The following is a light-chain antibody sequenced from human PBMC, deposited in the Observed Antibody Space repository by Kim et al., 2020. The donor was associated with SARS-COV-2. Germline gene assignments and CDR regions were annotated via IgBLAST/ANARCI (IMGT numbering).Light chain of an antibody. CDR2: DAS. CDR1: QSVSGSY. V-gene: IGKV3-20*01. Sequence: SPGGRATFSCRASQSVSGSYSAWYQQKPGQAPRLLIYDASTRATGIPDRFSGSGSGTDFTLTISRLEPEDFAVYYCQQYGSSPQTFGQGTKVDIK. J-gene: IGKJ1*01. CDR3: QQYGSSPQT.